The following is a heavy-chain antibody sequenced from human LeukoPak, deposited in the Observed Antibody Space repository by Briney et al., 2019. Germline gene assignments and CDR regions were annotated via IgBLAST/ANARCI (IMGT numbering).Heavy chain of an antibody. Sequence: GGSLRLSCAASGFTFSSYEMNWVRQAPGKGLEGVSYISNTGTTIYYADSVKGRFTISRDNAKNSPYLQMNSLRAEDTAAYYCARGGAADYWGQGTLVTVSS. CDR2: ISNTGTTI. V-gene: IGHV3-48*03. CDR1: GFTFSSYE. D-gene: IGHD1-26*01. CDR3: ARGGAADY. J-gene: IGHJ4*02.